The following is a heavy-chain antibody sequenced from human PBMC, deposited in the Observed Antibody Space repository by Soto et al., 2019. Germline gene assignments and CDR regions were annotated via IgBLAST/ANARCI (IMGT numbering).Heavy chain of an antibody. Sequence: PSETLSLTCIVSGGSISSGDYYWSWIRQPPGKGLEWIGYIYYSGSSYYNPSLKSRVTISVDTSKNQFSLKLSSVTAADTAVYFCARTTEYYYYYGMDVWGQGTTVTVSS. J-gene: IGHJ6*02. CDR2: IYYSGSS. CDR3: ARTTEYYYYYGMDV. V-gene: IGHV4-30-4*01. D-gene: IGHD1-1*01. CDR1: GGSISSGDYY.